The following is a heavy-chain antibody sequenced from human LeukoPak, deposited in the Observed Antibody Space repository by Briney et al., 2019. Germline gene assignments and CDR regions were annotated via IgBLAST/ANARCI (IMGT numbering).Heavy chain of an antibody. D-gene: IGHD1-26*01. CDR3: ARDELRGPGAFDI. CDR2: FDLEDGET. CDR1: GYTLSDLS. Sequence: ASVKVSCKVSGYTLSDLSMHWGRQAPGKGLEWMGGFDLEDGETIYAQKFRGRVTMTEGTSTDTAYMELSSLRSEDTAVYYCARDELRGPGAFDIWGQGTMVTVSS. V-gene: IGHV1-24*01. J-gene: IGHJ3*02.